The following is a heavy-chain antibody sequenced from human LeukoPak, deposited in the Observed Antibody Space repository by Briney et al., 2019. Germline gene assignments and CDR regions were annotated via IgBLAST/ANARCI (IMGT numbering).Heavy chain of an antibody. D-gene: IGHD6-19*01. V-gene: IGHV4-59*01. Sequence: MASETLSLTCVVSGGSISSDYWSWIRQPPGKGLEWIGYIYNTGRTYYNPSLKSRVTISADTSKNQISLKLSSVAAADTAVYYCAREPVQWSAYWYFDLWGRGTLVTVSS. J-gene: IGHJ2*01. CDR2: IYNTGRT. CDR1: GGSISSDY. CDR3: AREPVQWSAYWYFDL.